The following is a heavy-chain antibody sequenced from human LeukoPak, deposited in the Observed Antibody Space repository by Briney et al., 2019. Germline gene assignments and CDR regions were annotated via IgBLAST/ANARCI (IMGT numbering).Heavy chain of an antibody. J-gene: IGHJ3*02. D-gene: IGHD2-2*02. CDR1: GGSFSGYY. V-gene: IGHV4-34*01. Sequence: PSETLSLTCAVYGGSFSGYYWSWIRQPPGKGLEWIGEINHSGSTNYNPSLKSRVTISVDTSKNQFSLKLSSVTAADTAVYYCARLCSSTSCYTRRAFDIWGQGTMVTVSS. CDR3: ARLCSSTSCYTRRAFDI. CDR2: INHSGST.